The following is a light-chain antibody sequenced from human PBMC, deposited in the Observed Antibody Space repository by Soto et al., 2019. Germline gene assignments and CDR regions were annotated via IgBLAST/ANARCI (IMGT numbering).Light chain of an antibody. CDR2: GAS. J-gene: IGKJ1*01. CDR1: QSLXIYY. V-gene: IGKV3-20*01. Sequence: ALTQRPCTLSLSPGETATLSCRASQSLXIYYLAWYQQKPGQAPRLRXAGASSRATGSPDRFSGSGSETDFTLTISRLEPEDFAVYYCQQYGRAPWTFGQGTKVDI. CDR3: QQYGRAPWT.